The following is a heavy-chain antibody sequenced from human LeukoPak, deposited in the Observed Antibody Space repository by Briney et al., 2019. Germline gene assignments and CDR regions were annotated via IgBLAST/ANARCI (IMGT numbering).Heavy chain of an antibody. CDR3: ARAWYSSSWWRLDY. V-gene: IGHV4-61*02. Sequence: SETLSLTCTVSGGSISSGSYYWRWIRQPAGKGLEWIGRIYTSGSTNYNPSLKSRVTISVDTSKNQFSLKLSSVTAADTAVYYCARAWYSSSWWRLDYWGQGTLVTVSS. CDR1: GGSISSGSYY. CDR2: IYTSGST. D-gene: IGHD6-13*01. J-gene: IGHJ4*02.